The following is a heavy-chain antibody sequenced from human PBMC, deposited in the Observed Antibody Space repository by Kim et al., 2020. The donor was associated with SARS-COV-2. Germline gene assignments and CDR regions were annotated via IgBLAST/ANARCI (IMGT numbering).Heavy chain of an antibody. CDR3: AKGSGPAANDGSYYYYYVDI. CDR1: GFTFSSYG. Sequence: GGSLRLSCAASGFTFSSYGMHWVRQAPGKGLEWVAVISYDGSNKYYADSVKGRFTISRGNSKNTLYLQMNSLRAEDTAVYYCAKGSGPAANDGSYYYYYVDIWGRGTTVTVSS. CDR2: ISYDGSNK. J-gene: IGHJ6*03. V-gene: IGHV3-30*18. D-gene: IGHD2-2*01.